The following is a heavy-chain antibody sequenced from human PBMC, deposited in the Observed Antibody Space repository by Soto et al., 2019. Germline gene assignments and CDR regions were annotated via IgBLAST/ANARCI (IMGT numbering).Heavy chain of an antibody. CDR3: AKYEDSGYVSVTYYFDY. Sequence: GGSLRLSCAASGFTVSSNYMSWVRQAPGKGLEWVSVIYSGGSTYYADSVKGRFTISRDNSKNTLYLQMNSLRAEDTAVYYCAKYEDSGYVSVTYYFDYWGQGTLVTVSS. CDR1: GFTVSSNY. V-gene: IGHV3-53*01. CDR2: IYSGGST. J-gene: IGHJ4*02. D-gene: IGHD5-12*01.